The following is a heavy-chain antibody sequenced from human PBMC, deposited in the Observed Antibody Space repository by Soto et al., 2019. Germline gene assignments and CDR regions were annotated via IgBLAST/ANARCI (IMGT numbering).Heavy chain of an antibody. Sequence: QVQLQESGPGLVKPSQTLSLTGTVSGGSISSGGYYWSWIRQHPGKGLEWIGYIYYSGSTYYNPSLKSRVTISVDTSKNQFSLKLSSVTAADTAVYYCASRYLRGYSYGIDYWGQGTLVTVSS. V-gene: IGHV4-31*03. CDR1: GGSISSGGYY. D-gene: IGHD5-18*01. CDR2: IYYSGST. J-gene: IGHJ4*02. CDR3: ASRYLRGYSYGIDY.